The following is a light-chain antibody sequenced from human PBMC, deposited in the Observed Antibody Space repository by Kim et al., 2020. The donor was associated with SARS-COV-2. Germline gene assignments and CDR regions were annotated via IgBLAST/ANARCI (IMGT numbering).Light chain of an antibody. V-gene: IGLV3-1*01. CDR3: QAWDSSTEV. CDR2: QDS. Sequence: SVSHGQTASITCSGDKLGDKYACWYQQKPGQSPVLVIYQDSKRPSGIPERFSGSNSGNTATLTISGTQAMDEADYYCQAWDSSTEVFGTGTKVTVL. CDR1: KLGDKY. J-gene: IGLJ1*01.